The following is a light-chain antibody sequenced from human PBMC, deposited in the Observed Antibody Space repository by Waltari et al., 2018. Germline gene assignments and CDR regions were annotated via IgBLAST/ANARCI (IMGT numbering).Light chain of an antibody. Sequence: EIVMTQSPATLSVSPGERATLSCRASQSVSSNLAWYQQKLGQAPRLLLSGASTRATGIPVRFSGSGSGTEFTLTISSLQSEDFAVYYCQQYNKGPRTFGQGTKVEIK. CDR1: QSVSSN. CDR2: GAS. J-gene: IGKJ1*01. CDR3: QQYNKGPRT. V-gene: IGKV3-15*01.